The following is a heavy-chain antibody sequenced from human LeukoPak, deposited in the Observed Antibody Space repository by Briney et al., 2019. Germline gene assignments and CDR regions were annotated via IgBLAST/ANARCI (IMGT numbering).Heavy chain of an antibody. J-gene: IGHJ4*02. CDR3: ARAGGGPSSGHWDY. CDR1: GFTFDNHA. V-gene: IGHV3-23*01. D-gene: IGHD6-19*01. CDR2: VGGTTGNT. Sequence: GGSLRLSCAASGFTFDNHAMNWVRQAPGKELEWVSAVGGTTGNTYYADSVKGRFTISRDNSRDTLYLQMNSLEPEDTAIYYCARAGGGPSSGHWDYWGQGTLVTVSS.